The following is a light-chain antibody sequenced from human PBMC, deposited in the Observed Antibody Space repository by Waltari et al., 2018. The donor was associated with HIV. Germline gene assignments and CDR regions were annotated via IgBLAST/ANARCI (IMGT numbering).Light chain of an antibody. CDR2: GNS. J-gene: IGLJ2*01. Sequence: QSVLTQPPSVSGAPGQRVTISSTGGSSKIGEGYHVYWYQQLPGTAPKRLIYGNSNRPSGVPDRFSGSKSGTSASLAITGLQAEDEADYYCQSYDSSLSGVVFGGGTKLTVL. CDR1: SSKIGEGYH. V-gene: IGLV1-40*01. CDR3: QSYDSSLSGVV.